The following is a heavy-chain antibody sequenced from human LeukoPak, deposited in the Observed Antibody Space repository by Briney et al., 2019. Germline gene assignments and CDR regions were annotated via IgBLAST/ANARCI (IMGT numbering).Heavy chain of an antibody. D-gene: IGHD1-1*01. Sequence: SQTLSLTCTVSGGSVTSDGYYWNWIRHPPGKGLEWIGNMYYSGSTYYNPSLKSRITISADTSKKQFSLNLTSVTAADTAVYYCARDPSGYYYMDVWGKGTTFTVSS. CDR1: GGSVTSDGYY. J-gene: IGHJ6*03. CDR3: ARDPSGYYYMDV. V-gene: IGHV4-31*03. CDR2: MYYSGST.